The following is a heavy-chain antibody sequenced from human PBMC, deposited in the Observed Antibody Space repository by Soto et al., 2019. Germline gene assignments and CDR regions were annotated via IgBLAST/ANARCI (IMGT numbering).Heavy chain of an antibody. J-gene: IGHJ6*03. CDR1: GYSFTSYW. V-gene: IGHV5-51*01. CDR2: IYPGDSDT. CDR3: ARPPRRGRNYYYMDV. Sequence: GESLKISCKGSGYSFTSYWIGWVRQMPGKGLEWMGIIYPGDSDTRYSPSFQGQVTISADKSISTAYLQWSSLKASDTAMYYCARPPRRGRNYYYMDVWGKGTTVTVSS. D-gene: IGHD2-15*01.